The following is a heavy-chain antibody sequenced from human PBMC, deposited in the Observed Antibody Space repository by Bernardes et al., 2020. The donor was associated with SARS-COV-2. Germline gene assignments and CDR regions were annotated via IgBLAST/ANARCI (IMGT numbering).Heavy chain of an antibody. J-gene: IGHJ4*02. Sequence: GGSLSLSCSASGFTFSSYAMHWVRQAPGKGLEYVSTIYSNGGSTYYADSVKGRFTISRDNSKNTLYLQMSSLRAEDTAVYYCVKDGAYGDYVWGSYHWRTYWGQGTLVTVSS. CDR1: GFTFSSYA. CDR2: IYSNGGST. CDR3: VKDGAYGDYVWGSYHWRTY. V-gene: IGHV3-64D*06. D-gene: IGHD3-16*02.